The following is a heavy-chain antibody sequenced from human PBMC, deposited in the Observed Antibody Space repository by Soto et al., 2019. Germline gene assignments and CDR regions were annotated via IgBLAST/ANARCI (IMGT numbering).Heavy chain of an antibody. J-gene: IGHJ4*02. CDR2: IYASGST. Sequence: KASETLSLTCSVSGGSISSYYWSWIRQPAGKGLEWIGRIYASGSTNYNPSLKSRVTISVDRSKNQFSLKLSSVTAADTAVYYCARNSRSWRLGYFDYWGQGTLVTVSS. CDR1: GGSISSYY. CDR3: ARNSRSWRLGYFDY. V-gene: IGHV4-4*07. D-gene: IGHD3-3*01.